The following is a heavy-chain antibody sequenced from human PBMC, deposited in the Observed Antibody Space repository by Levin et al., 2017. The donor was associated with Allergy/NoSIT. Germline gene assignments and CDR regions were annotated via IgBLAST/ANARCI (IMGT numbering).Heavy chain of an antibody. CDR2: IYYSGST. CDR3: SRGRGEYMLPLYYMDV. Sequence: SSETLSLTCTVSGGSIGTHYWSWIRQPPGEGLEWLGYIYYSGSTYYNPSLKSRVTISVDPSKNQFSLKLSSVTAADTAVYYCSRGRGEYMLPLYYMDVWGKGTTVTVSS. CDR1: GGSIGTHY. D-gene: IGHD3-16*01. J-gene: IGHJ6*03. V-gene: IGHV4-59*11.